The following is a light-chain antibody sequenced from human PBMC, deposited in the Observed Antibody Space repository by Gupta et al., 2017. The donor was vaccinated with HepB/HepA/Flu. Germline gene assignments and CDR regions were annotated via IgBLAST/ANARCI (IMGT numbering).Light chain of an antibody. CDR3: QAWDSTSDHLYV. CDR2: YTN. CDR1: NIGTKS. J-gene: IGLJ1*01. V-gene: IGLV3-21*04. Sequence: SSVLHQPFSVSVAPRTTVGNTFVGANIGTKSVHWYQQESGQAPIHLILYTNDRPPGTPKRSSASSAGNTSNPTTSRVEAGDEADDYCQAWDSTSDHLYVFGGGTKLTV.